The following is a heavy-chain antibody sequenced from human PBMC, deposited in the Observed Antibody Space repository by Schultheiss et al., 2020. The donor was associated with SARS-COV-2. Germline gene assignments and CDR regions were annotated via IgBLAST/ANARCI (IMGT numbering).Heavy chain of an antibody. CDR2: INPNSGGT. Sequence: ASVKVSCKASGGTFSSYAISWVRQAPGQGLEWMGRINPNSGGTNYAQKFQGRVTMTTDTSTSTAYMELRSLRSDDTAVYYCARVRSSGWYLSGEDYWGQGTLVTVSS. V-gene: IGHV1-18*01. CDR3: ARVRSSGWYLSGEDY. J-gene: IGHJ4*02. CDR1: GGTFSSYA. D-gene: IGHD6-19*01.